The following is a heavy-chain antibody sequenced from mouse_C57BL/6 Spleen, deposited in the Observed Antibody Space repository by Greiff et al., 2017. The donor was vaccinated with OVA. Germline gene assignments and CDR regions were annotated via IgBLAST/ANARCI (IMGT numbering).Heavy chain of an antibody. CDR1: EYEFPSHD. D-gene: IGHD4-1*01. Sequence: EVKLVESGGGLVQPGASLKLSCESNEYEFPSHDMSWVRQTPEKRLELVAAINSDGGSTYYPDTMERRFIISRDNTKTTLYLQMSSLRSEDTALYYCARHGGTGAMDYWGQGTSVTVSS. V-gene: IGHV5-2*01. J-gene: IGHJ4*01. CDR2: INSDGGST. CDR3: ARHGGTGAMDY.